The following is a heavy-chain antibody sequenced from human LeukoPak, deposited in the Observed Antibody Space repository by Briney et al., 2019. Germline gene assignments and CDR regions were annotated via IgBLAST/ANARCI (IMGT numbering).Heavy chain of an antibody. CDR2: INWNGRST. D-gene: IGHD3-10*01. Sequence: GGSLRLSCAASGFTFDDYTMHWVRQGPGKGLEWVSLINWNGRSTYYADSVKGRFTISRDNSKNSLFLQMNSLTTEDTALYYCAKEGPGSGLYYFDSWGQGTLVTVSS. V-gene: IGHV3-43*01. CDR3: AKEGPGSGLYYFDS. CDR1: GFTFDDYT. J-gene: IGHJ4*02.